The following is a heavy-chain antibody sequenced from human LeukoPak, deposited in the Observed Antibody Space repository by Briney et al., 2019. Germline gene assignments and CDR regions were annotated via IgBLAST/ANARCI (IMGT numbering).Heavy chain of an antibody. J-gene: IGHJ4*02. CDR3: ARDKDDSSGYPKYYFDY. V-gene: IGHV4-4*02. Sequence: PSGTLSLTCAVSGGSISSSNWWSWVRQPPGKGLEWIGEIYHSGSTNYNPSLKSRVTISVDKSKNQFSLKLSSVTAADTAVYYCARDKDDSSGYPKYYFDYWGQGTLVTVSS. D-gene: IGHD3-22*01. CDR1: GGSISSSNW. CDR2: IYHSGST.